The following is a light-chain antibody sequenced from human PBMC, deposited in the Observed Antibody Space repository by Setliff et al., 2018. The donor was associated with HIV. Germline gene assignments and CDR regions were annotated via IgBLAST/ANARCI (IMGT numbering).Light chain of an antibody. CDR3: CSYAGSGPV. CDR2: DVK. CDR1: SSDVGGYNY. J-gene: IGLJ1*01. Sequence: QSALTQPASVSGSPGQSITLSCTGTSSDVGGYNYVSWYQQHPDKAPKLMIYDVKNRPSGVSDRFSGSKSGNTASLTISGLQAEDEADYYCCSYAGSGPVFGAGTKVNRP. V-gene: IGLV2-23*02.